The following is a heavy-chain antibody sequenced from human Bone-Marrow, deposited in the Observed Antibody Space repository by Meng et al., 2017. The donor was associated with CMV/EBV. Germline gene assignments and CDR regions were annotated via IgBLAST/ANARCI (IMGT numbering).Heavy chain of an antibody. CDR1: GFTFGDYA. CDR3: AKDWNQSYGMDV. CDR2: IKQDGSEK. Sequence: GESLKISCTASGFTFGDYAMSWVRQAPGKGLEWVANIKQDGSEKYYVDSVKGRFTISRDNPKNSLYLQMNSLRAEDTAVYYCAKDWNQSYGMDVWGQGTTVTVSS. D-gene: IGHD1-1*01. V-gene: IGHV3-7*01. J-gene: IGHJ6*01.